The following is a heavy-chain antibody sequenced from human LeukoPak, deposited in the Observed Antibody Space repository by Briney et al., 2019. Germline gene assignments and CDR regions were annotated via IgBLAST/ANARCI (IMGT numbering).Heavy chain of an antibody. CDR2: IRYDGNNK. V-gene: IGHV3-30*02. CDR3: ANGPHYNILTGYYKVRSHLDY. D-gene: IGHD3-9*01. CDR1: GITFSNYG. J-gene: IGHJ4*02. Sequence: GGSLRLSCGASGITFSNYGMHWVRQAPGKGLEWVAFIRYDGNNKHYADSVKGRFPISRDNSKSTLYLQMNSLRPEDTAVYYCANGPHYNILTGYYKVRSHLDYWGQGTLVTVSS.